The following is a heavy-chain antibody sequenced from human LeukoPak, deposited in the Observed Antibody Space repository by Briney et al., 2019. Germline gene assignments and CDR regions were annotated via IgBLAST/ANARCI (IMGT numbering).Heavy chain of an antibody. Sequence: PGGSLRLSCAASGFTFSSYEMNWVRQAPGKGLEWVSYISSTGNTIFYADSVKGRFTISRDNAKNSLYLQMNSLRAEDTAVYYCARGGDPRNYYYYMDVWGKGTTVTVSS. CDR2: ISSTGNTI. D-gene: IGHD2-21*02. CDR3: ARGGDPRNYYYYMDV. V-gene: IGHV3-48*03. J-gene: IGHJ6*03. CDR1: GFTFSSYE.